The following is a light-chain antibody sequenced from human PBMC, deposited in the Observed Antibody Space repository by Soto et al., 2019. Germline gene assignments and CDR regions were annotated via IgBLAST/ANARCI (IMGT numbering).Light chain of an antibody. CDR1: LGITYW. J-gene: IGKJ2*01. CDR3: QQYHSFSFT. CDR2: DVF. Sequence: DIQLPQSPSSLSASVGDRVTITCRASLGITYWLAWYQQKPGRAPKPLIYDVFNLQSGVPSRFSGSGSGTEFTLTISSLQPDDSATYYCQQYHSFSFTFGQGTKLEIK. V-gene: IGKV1-5*01.